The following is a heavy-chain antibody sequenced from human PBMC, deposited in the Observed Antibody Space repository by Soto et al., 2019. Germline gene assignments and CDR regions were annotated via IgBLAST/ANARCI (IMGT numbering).Heavy chain of an antibody. V-gene: IGHV3-48*03. CDR3: ASTPDYGDYVGYYYGMDV. Sequence: GGSLRLSCAASGFTFSSYEMNWVRQAPGKGLEWVSYISSSGSTIYYADSVKGRFTISRDNAKNSLYLQMNSLRAEDTAVYYCASTPDYGDYVGYYYGMDVWGQGTTVTVSS. CDR2: ISSSGSTI. D-gene: IGHD4-17*01. J-gene: IGHJ6*02. CDR1: GFTFSSYE.